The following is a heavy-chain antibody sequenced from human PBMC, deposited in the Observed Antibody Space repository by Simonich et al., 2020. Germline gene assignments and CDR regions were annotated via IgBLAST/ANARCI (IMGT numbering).Heavy chain of an antibody. CDR1: GFTFSSYA. J-gene: IGHJ5*02. D-gene: IGHD1-26*01. V-gene: IGHV3-23*01. Sequence: EVQLLESGGGLVQPGGSLRLSCAASGFTFSSYAMSWVRQAPGKGLEWVSASRGSGDSTYYAHSVKGRFTISRDNSKNTLYLQMNSLRAEDTAVYYCAKDSSLVGATDWFDPWGQGTLVTVSS. CDR2: SRGSGDST. CDR3: AKDSSLVGATDWFDP.